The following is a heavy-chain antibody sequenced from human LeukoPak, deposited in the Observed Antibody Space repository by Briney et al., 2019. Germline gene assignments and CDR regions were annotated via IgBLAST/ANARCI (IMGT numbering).Heavy chain of an antibody. CDR2: VSGSGGAT. CDR3: AKNRGGTYKYHMDV. V-gene: IGHV3-23*01. J-gene: IGHJ6*03. Sequence: GGSLRLSCAASGFTFNNYAMSWVRQAPGMGLEWRSYVSGSGGATYYAASVKGRFTISRDNSKNTVYLQMGSLRAEDTAVYYCAKNRGGTYKYHMDVWGNGTTVTVSS. CDR1: GFTFNNYA. D-gene: IGHD1-1*01.